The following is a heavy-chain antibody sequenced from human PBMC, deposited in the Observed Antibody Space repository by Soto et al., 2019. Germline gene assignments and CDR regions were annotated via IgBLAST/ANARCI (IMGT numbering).Heavy chain of an antibody. CDR2: IIHSGNA. J-gene: IGHJ4*01. D-gene: IGHD2-15*01. Sequence: SVTLSLTCSPSASTLRNVYWSWIRQLQGKRLEWIGFIIHSGNAKDNPSLKIRVTISIDTSKSQFTLSLDSVAAVDTAVNFCARAHAPTLPFDYWGLGTLVTVSS. CDR1: ASTLRNVY. CDR3: ARAHAPTLPFDY. V-gene: IGHV4-59*01.